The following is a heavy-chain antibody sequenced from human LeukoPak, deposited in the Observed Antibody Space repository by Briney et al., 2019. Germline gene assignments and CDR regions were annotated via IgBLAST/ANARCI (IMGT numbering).Heavy chain of an antibody. CDR2: IYHRGST. J-gene: IGHJ4*02. Sequence: PSGTMSLTCAVSGGSISSSNWWSWVRQPPGRGLEWIGEIYHRGSTNYNPSLKSRVTISVDKSKNQFSLKLSSVTAADTAVYYCARDYYDSSGYLDYWGQGTLVTVSS. V-gene: IGHV4-4*02. CDR1: GGSISSSNW. D-gene: IGHD3-22*01. CDR3: ARDYYDSSGYLDY.